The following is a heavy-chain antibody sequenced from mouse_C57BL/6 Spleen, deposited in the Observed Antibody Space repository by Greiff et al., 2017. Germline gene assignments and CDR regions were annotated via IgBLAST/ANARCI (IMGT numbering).Heavy chain of an antibody. CDR2: IHPNSGST. J-gene: IGHJ4*01. Sequence: VQLQQPGAELVKPGASVKLSCKASGYTFTSYWMHWVKQRPGQGLEWIGMIHPNSGSTNYNEKFKRKATLTVDKSSSTAYMQLSSLTSEDSAVYYCARPTGSSFYYAMDYWGQGTSVTVSS. CDR1: GYTFTSYW. D-gene: IGHD1-1*01. V-gene: IGHV1-64*01. CDR3: ARPTGSSFYYAMDY.